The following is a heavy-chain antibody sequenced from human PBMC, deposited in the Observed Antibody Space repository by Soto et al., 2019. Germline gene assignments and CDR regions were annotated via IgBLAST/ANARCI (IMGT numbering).Heavy chain of an antibody. Sequence: GGSLRLSCAASGFTFSSYSMNWVRQAPGKGLEWVSYISTTSSTIYSADSVKGRFTISRDNAKNSLYLQMNSLRAEDTAVYYCARWGSFDSWGQGTLVTVSS. D-gene: IGHD7-27*01. J-gene: IGHJ4*02. CDR2: ISTTSSTI. V-gene: IGHV3-48*01. CDR3: ARWGSFDS. CDR1: GFTFSSYS.